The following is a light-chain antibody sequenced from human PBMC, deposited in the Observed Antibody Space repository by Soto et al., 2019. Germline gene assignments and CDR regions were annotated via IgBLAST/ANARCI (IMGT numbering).Light chain of an antibody. V-gene: IGKV3-15*01. Sequence: EMLMTQSPATLSVSPGERATLSCRASQRVGSDLAWYQQKPGQPPRLLMYGISTRATGIPARFSGSGSGTEFTLSISSLQSEDFAVYYCQQYNNWPPATFGQGTRVEIK. CDR2: GIS. CDR1: QRVGSD. J-gene: IGKJ1*01. CDR3: QQYNNWPPAT.